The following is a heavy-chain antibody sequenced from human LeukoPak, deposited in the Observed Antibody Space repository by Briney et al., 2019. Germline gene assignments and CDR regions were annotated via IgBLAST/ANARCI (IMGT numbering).Heavy chain of an antibody. CDR2: IYSSGST. V-gene: IGHV4-4*07. CDR1: GGCISSNY. D-gene: IGHD6-13*01. J-gene: IGHJ6*02. CDR3: ARDGIPAARKGYYYYYGMDV. Sequence: SETLSLTCTVSGGCISSNYWSWIRQPPGKGLEWIGRIYSSGSTNYNPSLKSRVTMSVDTSKNQFSLKVSSVTAADTAVYYCARDGIPAARKGYYYYYGMDVWGQGTTVTVSS.